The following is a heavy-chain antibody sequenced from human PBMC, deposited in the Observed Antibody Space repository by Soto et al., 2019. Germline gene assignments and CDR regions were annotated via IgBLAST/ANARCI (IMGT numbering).Heavy chain of an antibody. CDR3: ARNGR. CDR1: GFTFSTYW. Sequence: EVQLVESGGGLVQPGGSLRLSCAASGFTFSTYWMSWVRQAPGKGLEWVANIKPDGSETDYVDSVKGRFTISRDNAKNPAFPPNNRPGAEDTAVYYCARNGRWGHGTFVTVSS. V-gene: IGHV3-7*05. CDR2: IKPDGSET. D-gene: IGHD2-8*01. J-gene: IGHJ4*01.